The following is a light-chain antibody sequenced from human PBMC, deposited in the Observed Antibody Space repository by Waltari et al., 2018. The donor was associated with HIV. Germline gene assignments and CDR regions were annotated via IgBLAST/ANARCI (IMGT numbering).Light chain of an antibody. CDR3: CSYASSGTFVV. V-gene: IGLV2-23*02. CDR2: EVD. J-gene: IGLJ2*01. CDR1: TTDVSSSNL. Sequence: SALTQPASVSGSPGQSITISCTGITTDVSSSNLVSWYQHHPGKAPKLMIVEVDKRPSGVSNRFSGSKSGNTASLTISWLQAEDEADYYCCSYASSGTFVVFGGGTNLTVL.